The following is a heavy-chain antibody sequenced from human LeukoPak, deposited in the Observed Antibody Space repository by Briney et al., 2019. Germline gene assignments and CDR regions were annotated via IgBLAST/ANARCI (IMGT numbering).Heavy chain of an antibody. CDR2: FDPEDGET. J-gene: IGHJ6*02. CDR1: GYTLTELF. D-gene: IGHD2-15*01. V-gene: IGHV1-24*01. CDR3: ATGSAYCSGGSCYREAYYYYYYGMDV. Sequence: GASVRVSCKVSGYTLTELFMHWVRQAPGKGLEWMGGFDPEDGETMYAQKFQGRVTMTEDTSTDTAYMELSSLRSEDTAVYYCATGSAYCSGGSCYREAYYYYYYGMDVWGQGTTVTVSS.